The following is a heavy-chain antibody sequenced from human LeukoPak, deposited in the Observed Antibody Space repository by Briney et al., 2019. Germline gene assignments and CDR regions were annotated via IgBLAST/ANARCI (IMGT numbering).Heavy chain of an antibody. V-gene: IGHV3-21*01. D-gene: IGHD4-17*01. CDR1: GFTFFHYA. Sequence: GGSLRLSCTASGFTFFHYAMNWVRQAPGKGLEWVSSISSVSTYQHYADSVKGRFTISRDNARDSLFLHMSSLEVEDTAVYYCTRDRNDYGDPDALDFWGQGTMVTVSS. J-gene: IGHJ3*01. CDR2: ISSVSTYQ. CDR3: TRDRNDYGDPDALDF.